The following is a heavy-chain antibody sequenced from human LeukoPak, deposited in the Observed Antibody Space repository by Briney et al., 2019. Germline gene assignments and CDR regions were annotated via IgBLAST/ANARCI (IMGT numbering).Heavy chain of an antibody. Sequence: PGRSLSLSCAASGFTFSTYDMLWVRQAPGKGLEWVAVIWYDGSNKYYADSVKGRFTISRDNSKNTLYLQMNSLRAGDTAVYYCASARESLGPFDYWGQGTLVTVSS. CDR3: ASARESLGPFDY. D-gene: IGHD3-10*01. CDR2: IWYDGSNK. V-gene: IGHV3-33*01. CDR1: GFTFSTYD. J-gene: IGHJ4*02.